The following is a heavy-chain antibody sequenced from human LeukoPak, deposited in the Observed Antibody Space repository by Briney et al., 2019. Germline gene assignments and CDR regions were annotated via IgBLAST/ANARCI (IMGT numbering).Heavy chain of an antibody. D-gene: IGHD3-9*01. V-gene: IGHV3-15*01. CDR2: IKSNTGGGTT. CDR3: TTDRASVLRYFDWLSATFDY. Sequence: PGGSLRLSCAASGFTFSNAWMSWIRQAPGKGLEWVGRIKSNTGGGTTDYAAPVKGRFTISRDESKNTLYLQMNSLKTEDTAVYYCTTDRASVLRYFDWLSATFDYWGQGTLVTVSS. CDR1: GFTFSNAW. J-gene: IGHJ4*02.